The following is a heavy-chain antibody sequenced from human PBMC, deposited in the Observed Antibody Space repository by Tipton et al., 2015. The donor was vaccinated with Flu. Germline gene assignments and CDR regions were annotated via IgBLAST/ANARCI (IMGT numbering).Heavy chain of an antibody. CDR2: ISQDGNSR. J-gene: IGHJ3*02. Sequence: SLRLSCPTSGSYVMHWVRQAPGKGLEWVAAISQDGNSRYYGDSVKGRFTISRDNAKNSLYLQMNSLRAEDTAVYYCATKGGSRPNDAFAIWGQGTMVTVSS. D-gene: IGHD6-13*01. CDR1: GSYV. V-gene: IGHV3-30-3*01. CDR3: ATKGGSRPNDAFAI.